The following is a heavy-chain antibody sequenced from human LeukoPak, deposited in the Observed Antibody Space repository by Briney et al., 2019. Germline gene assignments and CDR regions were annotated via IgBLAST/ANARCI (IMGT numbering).Heavy chain of an antibody. Sequence: PGGSLRLSCAASGFTFDDYAMHWVRQAPGKGLEWVSGISWNSGSIGYADSVKGRFTISRDNAKNSLCLQMNSLRAEDTALYYCAKDIRPYSGSYGHFDYWGQGTLVTVSS. CDR1: GFTFDDYA. V-gene: IGHV3-9*01. CDR2: ISWNSGSI. CDR3: AKDIRPYSGSYGHFDY. J-gene: IGHJ4*02. D-gene: IGHD1-26*01.